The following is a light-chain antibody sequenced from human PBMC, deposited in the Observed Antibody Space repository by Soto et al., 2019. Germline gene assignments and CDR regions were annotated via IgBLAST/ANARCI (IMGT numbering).Light chain of an antibody. CDR2: ETY. V-gene: IGKV3-20*01. CDR3: QQYGGSSRT. CDR1: QSVRNNY. J-gene: IGKJ1*01. Sequence: EVVLTQSSDTLSLSPGERVTLSCRASQSVRNNYLAWYQQKPGQAPRLLIYETYRRATGIPDRFSGSGSGIDFTLTISRLEPEDFAVYLCQQYGGSSRTFGLGTKVDIK.